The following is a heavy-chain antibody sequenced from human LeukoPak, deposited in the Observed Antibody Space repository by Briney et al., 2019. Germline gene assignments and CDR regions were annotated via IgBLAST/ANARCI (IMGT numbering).Heavy chain of an antibody. CDR3: ARDGYCSSTSCDTMNWFDP. CDR1: GYTFTSYG. V-gene: IGHV1-18*01. Sequence: GASVKVSCKASGYTFTSYGISWVRQAPGQGLEWMGWISGYNGNTKDAQKFQGRVTMTTDTSTSTAYMELRSLRPDDTAVYYCARDGYCSSTSCDTMNWFDPWGQGTLVTVSS. CDR2: ISGYNGNT. J-gene: IGHJ5*02. D-gene: IGHD2-2*01.